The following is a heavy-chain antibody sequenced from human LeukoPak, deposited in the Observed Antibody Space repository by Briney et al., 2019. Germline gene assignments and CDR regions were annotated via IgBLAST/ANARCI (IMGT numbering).Heavy chain of an antibody. CDR3: AKDRRELRWSFDY. Sequence: HPGGSLRLSCAASGFTFSSYAMSWVRQAPGKGLEWVSAISGSGGSTYYADSVKGRFTISRDNSKDTLYLQMNSLRAEDTAVYYCAKDRRELRWSFDYWGQGTLVTVSS. CDR1: GFTFSSYA. CDR2: ISGSGGST. D-gene: IGHD1-26*01. V-gene: IGHV3-23*01. J-gene: IGHJ4*02.